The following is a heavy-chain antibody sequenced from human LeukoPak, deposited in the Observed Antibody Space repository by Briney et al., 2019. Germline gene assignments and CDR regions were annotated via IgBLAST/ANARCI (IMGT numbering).Heavy chain of an antibody. V-gene: IGHV5-51*01. J-gene: IGHJ4*02. Sequence: GESLKISCKGSGYSFTSYWIGWVRQMPGKGLEWMGIIYPGDSDTRYSPSFQGQVTISADKSISTAYLQWSSLKASDTVMYYCARAGVYYESSGPKVFDYWGQGTLVTVSS. CDR2: IYPGDSDT. D-gene: IGHD3-22*01. CDR1: GYSFTSYW. CDR3: ARAGVYYESSGPKVFDY.